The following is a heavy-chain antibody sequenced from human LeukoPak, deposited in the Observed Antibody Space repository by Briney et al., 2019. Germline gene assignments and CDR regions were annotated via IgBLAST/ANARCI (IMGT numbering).Heavy chain of an antibody. CDR3: ARSSKQQTDFEY. Sequence: GGSLRLSCAASGFTFSTYNMNWVRQAPGKGLEWVSSISSSRNYVYYADSMKGRFTIPRDNAKNSLYLQINSLRAEDTAVYYCARSSKQQTDFEYWGQGTLVTVSS. V-gene: IGHV3-21*01. J-gene: IGHJ4*02. D-gene: IGHD6-13*01. CDR1: GFTFSTYN. CDR2: ISSSRNYV.